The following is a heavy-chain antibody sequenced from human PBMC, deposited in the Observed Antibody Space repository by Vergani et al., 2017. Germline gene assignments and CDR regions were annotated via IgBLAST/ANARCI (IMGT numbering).Heavy chain of an antibody. D-gene: IGHD6-13*01. CDR1: GDSITSYY. CDR2: IYYSGKT. Sequence: QVQLQESGPRLVKPSETLSLTCTVSGDSITSYYWNWIRQPPGRGLEWLGYIYYSGKTNYNPSLKSRITISLDPSKSQFSLKLSSVTAADTAVYYCASASTGYSSSWYYYYYYMDVWGKGPRSPSP. V-gene: IGHV4-59*01. CDR3: ASASTGYSSSWYYYYYYMDV. J-gene: IGHJ6*03.